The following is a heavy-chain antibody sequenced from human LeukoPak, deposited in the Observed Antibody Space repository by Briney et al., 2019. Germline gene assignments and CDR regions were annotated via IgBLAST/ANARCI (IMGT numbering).Heavy chain of an antibody. CDR1: GGSISSGGYY. D-gene: IGHD3-10*01. V-gene: IGHV4-30-2*01. CDR3: ARVGRDPREAGAFDI. CDR2: IYHSGST. J-gene: IGHJ3*02. Sequence: SETLSLTCTVSGGSISSGGYYWSWIRQPPGKGLEWIGYIYHSGSTYYNPSLKSRVTISVDRSKNQFSLKLSSVTAADTAVYYCARVGRDPREAGAFDIWGQGTMVTVSS.